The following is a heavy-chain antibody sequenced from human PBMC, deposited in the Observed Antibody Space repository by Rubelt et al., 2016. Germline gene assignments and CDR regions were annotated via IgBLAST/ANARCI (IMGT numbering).Heavy chain of an antibody. V-gene: IGHV4-38-2*02. CDR3: ANSMNWRADY. Sequence: QVQLQESGPGLVKPSETLSLTCTVSGYSITSAYYWGWIRQPPGKGLEWIGLIYYGGPTYYNPSLKSRVTISIDTAKNQFSLELSSVTAADTAVYYCANSMNWRADYWGQGTLVTVSS. CDR1: GYSITSAYY. D-gene: IGHD1-1*01. J-gene: IGHJ4*02. CDR2: IYYGGPT.